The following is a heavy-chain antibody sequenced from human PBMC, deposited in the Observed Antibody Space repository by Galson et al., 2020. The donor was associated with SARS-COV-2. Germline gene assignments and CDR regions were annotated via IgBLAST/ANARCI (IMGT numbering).Heavy chain of an antibody. D-gene: IGHD1-20*01. CDR1: GFTFSSYG. J-gene: IGHJ6*02. CDR3: ARDITGTTLYGMDV. V-gene: IGHV3-33*01. CDR2: IWYDGSNK. Sequence: GGSLRLSCAASGFTFSSYGMHWVRQAPGKGLEWLAVIWYDGSNKYYADSVKGRFTISRDNSKNTLYLQMNSMRAEDTAVYYCARDITGTTLYGMDVWGQGTTVTVSS.